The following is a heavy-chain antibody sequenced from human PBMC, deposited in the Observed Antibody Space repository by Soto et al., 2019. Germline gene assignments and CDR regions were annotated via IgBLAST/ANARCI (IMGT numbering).Heavy chain of an antibody. J-gene: IGHJ4*02. D-gene: IGHD3-16*01. CDR3: ATAPPVM. Sequence: EVPLVESGGGLVKPGGSLRLSCAASGFNSSSAWLSWVRKAPGRGLEWVGGLKSKADGGATDYAAPVKGRFTISRDDSKNILSLQMKSLKTEDTAVYYCATAPPVMWGQGTLVTVSS. CDR2: LKSKADGGAT. CDR1: GFNSSSAW. V-gene: IGHV3-15*01.